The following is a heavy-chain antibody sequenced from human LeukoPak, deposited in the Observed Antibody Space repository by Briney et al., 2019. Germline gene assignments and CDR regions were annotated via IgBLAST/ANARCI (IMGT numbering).Heavy chain of an antibody. CDR2: ISSSSSYI. V-gene: IGHV3-21*01. CDR3: ARGPDDYGDYSWFDP. J-gene: IGHJ5*02. Sequence: GGSLRLSCAASGFTFSSYSMNWVRQAPGKGLEWVSSISSSSSYIYYADSVKGRFTISRDNAKNSLYPQMSSLRAEDTAVYYCARGPDDYGDYSWFDPWGQGTLVTVSS. CDR1: GFTFSSYS. D-gene: IGHD4-17*01.